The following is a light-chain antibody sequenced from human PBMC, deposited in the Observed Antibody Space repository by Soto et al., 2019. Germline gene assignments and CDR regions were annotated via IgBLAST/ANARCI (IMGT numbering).Light chain of an antibody. CDR1: RSDIGGYNF. V-gene: IGLV2-14*03. Sequence: QSALTQPASVSGSPGQSITISCTGTRSDIGGYNFVSWYQHHPGKAPKLLIHDVSNRPSGVSSRFSGSKSGNTASLTISGLQAEDEADYYCNSYRTVSTYGFGTGTKLTVL. J-gene: IGLJ1*01. CDR3: NSYRTVSTYG. CDR2: DVS.